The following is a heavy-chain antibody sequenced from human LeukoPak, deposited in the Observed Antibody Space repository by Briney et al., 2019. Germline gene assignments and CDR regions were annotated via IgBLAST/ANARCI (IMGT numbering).Heavy chain of an antibody. CDR1: GFTFSNYW. Sequence: GGSLRLSCAGSGFTFSNYWMHWVRQAPGKGLVWVSRIYTDGSSTDYADSVKGRFTISRDNAKNMLYLQMNSLRAEDTAVYYCARDRSSHYGYFDYWGQGTLVTVSS. CDR3: ARDRSSHYGYFDY. CDR2: IYTDGSST. V-gene: IGHV3-74*01. J-gene: IGHJ4*02. D-gene: IGHD3-16*01.